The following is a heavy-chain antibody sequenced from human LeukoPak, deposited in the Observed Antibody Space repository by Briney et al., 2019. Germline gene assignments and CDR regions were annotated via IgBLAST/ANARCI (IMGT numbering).Heavy chain of an antibody. CDR3: ARDTVPAATGGYYYYGMDV. CDR2: IEQDGSEK. V-gene: IGHV3-7*01. Sequence: PGGSLRLSCAASGFTFSSYWMSWVRQAPGKGLEWVANIEQDGSEKYYVDSVKGRFTISRDNAKNSLYLQMNSLRAEDTAVYYCARDTVPAATGGYYYYGMDVWGQGTTVTVSS. D-gene: IGHD2-2*01. J-gene: IGHJ6*02. CDR1: GFTFSSYW.